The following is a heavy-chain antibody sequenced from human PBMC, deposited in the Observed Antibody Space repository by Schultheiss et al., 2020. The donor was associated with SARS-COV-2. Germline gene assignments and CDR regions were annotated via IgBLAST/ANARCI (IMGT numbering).Heavy chain of an antibody. Sequence: GESLKISCVASGFTFSSYGMHWVRQAPGKGLEWVAVISYDGSNKYYADSVKGRFTISRDNFKNTLYLQMNSLRAEDTAVYYCARDKGSGWYDGMDVWGQGTTVTVSS. V-gene: IGHV3-30*04. CDR1: GFTFSSYG. CDR3: ARDKGSGWYDGMDV. CDR2: ISYDGSNK. D-gene: IGHD6-19*01. J-gene: IGHJ6*02.